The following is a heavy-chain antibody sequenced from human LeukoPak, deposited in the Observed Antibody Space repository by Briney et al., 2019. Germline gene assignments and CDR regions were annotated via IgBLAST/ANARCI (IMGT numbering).Heavy chain of an antibody. Sequence: SETLSLTCTVSGGCISSYYWSWIRQPAGKGLEWIGRIYTSGSTNYNPSLKSRVTMSVDTSKNQFSLKLSSVTAADTAVYYCATTIQQLGNGNFDYWGQGTLVTVSS. CDR2: IYTSGST. J-gene: IGHJ4*02. CDR3: ATTIQQLGNGNFDY. V-gene: IGHV4-4*07. CDR1: GGCISSYY. D-gene: IGHD6-13*01.